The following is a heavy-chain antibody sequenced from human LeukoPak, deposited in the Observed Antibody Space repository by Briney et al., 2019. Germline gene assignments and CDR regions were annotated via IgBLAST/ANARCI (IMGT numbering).Heavy chain of an antibody. D-gene: IGHD6-13*01. CDR2: IYYSGST. CDR1: GFTFSSYAI. CDR3: AREPYSSRRMDV. Sequence: LRLSWAASGFTFSSYAISWVRQHPGKGLEWIGYIYYSGSTYYNPSLKSRVTISVDTSKNQFSLKLSSVTAADTAVYYCAREPYSSRRMDVWGQGTTVTVSS. J-gene: IGHJ6*02. V-gene: IGHV4-31*11.